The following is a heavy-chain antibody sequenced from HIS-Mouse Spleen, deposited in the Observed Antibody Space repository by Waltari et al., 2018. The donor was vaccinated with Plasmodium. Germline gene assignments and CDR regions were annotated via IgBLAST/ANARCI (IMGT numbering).Heavy chain of an antibody. Sequence: QVQLQQWGAGLLKPSETMSLTCAVYCGSFSGYYWGWIRQPPGQGLEWMGEINHSGSTNYNPSLKSRVTISVDTSKNQFSLKLSSVTAADTAVYYCARLVVVASKDSYWGQGTLVTVSS. CDR1: CGSFSGYY. CDR2: INHSGST. J-gene: IGHJ4*02. D-gene: IGHD2-15*01. CDR3: ARLVVVASKDSY. V-gene: IGHV4-34*01.